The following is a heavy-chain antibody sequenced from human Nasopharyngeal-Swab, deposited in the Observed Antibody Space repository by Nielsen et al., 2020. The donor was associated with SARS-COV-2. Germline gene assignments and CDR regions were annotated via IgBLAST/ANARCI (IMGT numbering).Heavy chain of an antibody. Sequence: GESLKISCAASGFTFSGSAMHWVRQASGKGLEWVGRIRSKANSYATAYAASVKGRFTISRDDSKNTAYLQMNSLKTEDTAVYYCTGGVTMVRHWGQGTLGHRLL. D-gene: IGHD3-10*01. V-gene: IGHV3-73*01. CDR3: TGGVTMVRH. CDR1: GFTFSGSA. CDR2: IRSKANSYAT. J-gene: IGHJ4*02.